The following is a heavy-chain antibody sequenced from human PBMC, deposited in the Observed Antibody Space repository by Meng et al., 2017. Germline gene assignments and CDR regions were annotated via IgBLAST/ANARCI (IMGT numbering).Heavy chain of an antibody. V-gene: IGHV4-39*07. D-gene: IGHD6-13*01. CDR3: ARDGIAAAGTGRSYFQH. J-gene: IGHJ1*01. CDR1: GGSISSSSYY. CDR2: IYYSGST. Sequence: QGSRPRLVKPSETLSLTCTVSGGSISSSSYYWGWIRQPPGKGLEWIGSIYYSGSTYYNPSLKSRVTISVDTSKNQFSLKLSSVTAADTAVYYCARDGIAAAGTGRSYFQHWGQGTLVTVSS.